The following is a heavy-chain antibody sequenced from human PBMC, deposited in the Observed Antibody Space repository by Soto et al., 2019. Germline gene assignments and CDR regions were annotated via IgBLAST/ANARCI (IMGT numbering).Heavy chain of an antibody. J-gene: IGHJ4*02. V-gene: IGHV3-23*01. Sequence: GGSLRLSCAASGFAFSNYAISWVRQAPGKGLEWVSTISASGYSAYYGGAVKSRVTISVDASKNQFSLHLRAVTAADAAVYYCARDYPYALDVAGYFDFWGQGTPVTVSS. CDR3: ARDYPYALDVAGYFDF. CDR2: ISASGYSA. D-gene: IGHD6-19*01. CDR1: GFAFSNYA.